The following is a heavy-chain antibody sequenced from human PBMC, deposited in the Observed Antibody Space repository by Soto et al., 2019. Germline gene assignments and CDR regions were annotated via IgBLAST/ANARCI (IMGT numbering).Heavy chain of an antibody. CDR3: ARYMGDTMGDH. CDR1: DGSISSSRYY. D-gene: IGHD3-10*01. Sequence: PSETLSLTCTVSDGSISSSRYYWGWIRQPPGKGLEWIGSIYYSEDTFYNPSLKSRVIISVDKSNSQFSLSLSSVTAADTAVYYCARYMGDTMGDHWGQGTLVTVS. CDR2: IYYSEDT. V-gene: IGHV4-39*01. J-gene: IGHJ4*02.